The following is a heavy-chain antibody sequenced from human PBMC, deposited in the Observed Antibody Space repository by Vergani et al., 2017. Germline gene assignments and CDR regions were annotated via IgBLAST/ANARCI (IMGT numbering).Heavy chain of an antibody. Sequence: QVQLQQWGAGLLKPSETLSLTCAVYGGSFSGYYWSWICQPPGKGREWMGEINQSGSTNYNPALKSRVTIAVATSTNQFTLKLSSVTAADTAVNYCARGSPPGYSETQGVIAAFDIWGQGTMVTVSS. J-gene: IGHJ3*02. CDR3: ARGSPPGYSETQGVIAAFDI. CDR2: INQSGST. V-gene: IGHV4-34*01. CDR1: GGSFSGYY. D-gene: IGHD1-26*01.